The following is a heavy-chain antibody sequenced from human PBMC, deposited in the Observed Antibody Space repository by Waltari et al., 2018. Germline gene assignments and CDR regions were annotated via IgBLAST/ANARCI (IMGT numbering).Heavy chain of an antibody. J-gene: IGHJ4*02. CDR1: GYTFSDYW. CDR3: ARLARNGTYSYFDY. CDR2: IFPGDSKT. V-gene: IGHV5-51*01. D-gene: IGHD1-26*01. Sequence: VQLVQSGAEVKKPGESLTISCKGSGYTFSDYWIAWVRQRPGEGLEWMGTIFPGDSKTRYSPSFQGQVSISADKSITTAYLQCSSLKASDSAMYYCARLARNGTYSYFDYWGQGTLVTVSS.